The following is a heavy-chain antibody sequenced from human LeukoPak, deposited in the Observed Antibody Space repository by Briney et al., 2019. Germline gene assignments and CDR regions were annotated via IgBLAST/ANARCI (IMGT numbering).Heavy chain of an antibody. V-gene: IGHV3-21*01. D-gene: IGHD3-3*01. CDR2: ISSSSSYI. J-gene: IGHJ4*02. CDR3: ARDGRLLEWLFP. Sequence: GGSLRLSCAASGFTFSSYSMNWVRQAPGKGLEWVSSISSSSSYIYYADSVKGRFTISRDNAKNSLYLQMNSLRAEDTAVYYCARDGRLLEWLFPWGQGTLVTVSS. CDR1: GFTFSSYS.